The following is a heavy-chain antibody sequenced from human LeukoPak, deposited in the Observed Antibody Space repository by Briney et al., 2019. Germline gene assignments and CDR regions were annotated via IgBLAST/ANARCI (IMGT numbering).Heavy chain of an antibody. J-gene: IGHJ4*02. Sequence: PSETLSLTCTVSGGSISSSSHYWGWLRQPPGKGLEWIGSMYYSGGTYYNPSLKSRVTISIDTSKNQFSLNLNSVTAADTAVYYCARLVRYCSTNSCYPFDYWGQGTLVTVSS. V-gene: IGHV4-39*01. D-gene: IGHD2-2*01. CDR1: GGSISSSSHY. CDR3: ARLVRYCSTNSCYPFDY. CDR2: MYYSGGT.